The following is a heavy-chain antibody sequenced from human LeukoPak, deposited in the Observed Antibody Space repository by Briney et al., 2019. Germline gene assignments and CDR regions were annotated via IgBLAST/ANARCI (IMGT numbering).Heavy chain of an antibody. D-gene: IGHD3-22*01. J-gene: IGHJ5*02. CDR3: ARGRWSDFYDSSDYYYSNWFDP. Sequence: SETLSLTCTVSGGSISSGDYYWSWIRQPPGKGLEWIGRIYTSGSTNYNPSLKSRVTMSVDTSKNQFSLKLSSVTAADTAVYYCARGRWSDFYDSSDYYYSNWFDPWGQGTLVTVSS. CDR1: GGSISSGDYY. CDR2: IYTSGST. V-gene: IGHV4-61*02.